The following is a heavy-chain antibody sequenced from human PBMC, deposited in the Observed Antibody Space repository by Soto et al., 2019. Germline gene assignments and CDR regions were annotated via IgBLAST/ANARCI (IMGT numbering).Heavy chain of an antibody. CDR1: GFMFSDYA. CDR3: AKDAMANDGIWIMDS. J-gene: IGHJ5*02. Sequence: GGSLRLSCAASGFMFSDYATTWARQAPGKELEWVSGLLRPGRSTYYADSVKGRFTISGDTSANTVYLQMDSLRAEDTAVYYCAKDAMANDGIWIMDSWGQGTVVTVSS. CDR2: LLRPGRST. V-gene: IGHV3-23*01. D-gene: IGHD3-16*01.